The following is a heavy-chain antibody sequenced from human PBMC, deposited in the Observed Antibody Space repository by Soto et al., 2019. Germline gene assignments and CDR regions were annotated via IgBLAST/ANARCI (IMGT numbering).Heavy chain of an antibody. V-gene: IGHV3-7*01. CDR2: IKQDGSEK. CDR1: GFTFSSYW. Sequence: GGSLRLSCAASGFTFSSYWMSWVRQAPGKGLEWVANIKQDGSEKYYVDNVKGRFTISRDNAKNSLYLQLNSLRAEDTAVYYFARDITFGYGSGSYYFYYYYYYMDVWGKGTTVTVSS. J-gene: IGHJ6*03. CDR3: ARDITFGYGSGSYYFYYYYYYMDV. D-gene: IGHD3-10*01.